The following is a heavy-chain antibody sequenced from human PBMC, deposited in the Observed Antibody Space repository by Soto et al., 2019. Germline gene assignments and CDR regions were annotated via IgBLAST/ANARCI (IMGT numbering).Heavy chain of an antibody. J-gene: IGHJ4*02. CDR1: GGSISSADYY. CDR2: IYFSGST. D-gene: IGHD2-21*02. V-gene: IGHV4-30-4*01. Sequence: SETLSLTCTVSGGSISSADYYWTWIRQPPGKGLEWIGYIYFSGSTYYNPSLKSRVTISLDTSKNQFSLTLSSVTAADTAVYYCARELLHAHCGGDCYSRTFDYWGRGTLVTGSS. CDR3: ARELLHAHCGGDCYSRTFDY.